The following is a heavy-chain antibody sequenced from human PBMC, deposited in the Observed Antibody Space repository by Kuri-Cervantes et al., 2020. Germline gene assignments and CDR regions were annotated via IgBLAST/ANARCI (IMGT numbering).Heavy chain of an antibody. D-gene: IGHD3-3*01. Sequence: GESLKISCAASGFTFSSYWMSWVRQAPGKGLEWVAVIWYDGSNKYYADSVKGRFTISRDNSKNTLYLQMNSLRAEDTAVYYRAREDTYYDFWSGYNNWFDPWGQGTLVTVSS. CDR1: GFTFSSYW. J-gene: IGHJ5*02. CDR3: AREDTYYDFWSGYNNWFDP. V-gene: IGHV3-33*08. CDR2: IWYDGSNK.